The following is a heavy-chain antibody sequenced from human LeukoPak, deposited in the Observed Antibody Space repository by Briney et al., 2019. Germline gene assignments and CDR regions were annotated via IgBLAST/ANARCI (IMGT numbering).Heavy chain of an antibody. Sequence: SQTLSLTCTVSGGSISSGDYYWSWIRQPPGKGLEWIGYIYYSGSTYYNPSLKSRVTISVDTSKNQFSLKLSSVTAADTAVYYCAREFEEYCSSTSCCRHAFDIWGQGTMVTVSS. D-gene: IGHD2-2*01. CDR1: GGSISSGDYY. J-gene: IGHJ3*02. V-gene: IGHV4-30-4*08. CDR2: IYYSGST. CDR3: AREFEEYCSSTSCCRHAFDI.